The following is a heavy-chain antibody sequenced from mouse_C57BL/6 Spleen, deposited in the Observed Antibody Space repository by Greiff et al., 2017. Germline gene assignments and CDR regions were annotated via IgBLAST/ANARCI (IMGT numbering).Heavy chain of an antibody. CDR3: VSHAAY. CDR1: GFSFTTYA. V-gene: IGHV10-1*01. J-gene: IGHJ3*01. Sequence: PVESVGLFFQPQGSLSLSFASSGFSFTTYAMNCVRQAPGKGLEWGARIRSKSNNYATYYADSVKDRFTISRDDSESMLYLQMTNLKTEDTAMYYCVSHAAYWGHATLVTVSA. CDR2: IRSKSNNYAT.